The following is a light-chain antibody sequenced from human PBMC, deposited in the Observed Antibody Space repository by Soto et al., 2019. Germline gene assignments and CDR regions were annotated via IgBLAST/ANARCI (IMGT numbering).Light chain of an antibody. CDR1: QTVRNNY. V-gene: IGKV3-20*01. CDR3: QQFSSYPLT. Sequence: EFVLTQSPGTLSLSPGERATLSCRASQTVRNNYLAWYQQKPGQASRLLIYDASSRATGIPDRFSVGGSGTDFTLTISRLEPEDFAVYYCQQFSSYPLTFGGGTKVEIK. J-gene: IGKJ4*01. CDR2: DAS.